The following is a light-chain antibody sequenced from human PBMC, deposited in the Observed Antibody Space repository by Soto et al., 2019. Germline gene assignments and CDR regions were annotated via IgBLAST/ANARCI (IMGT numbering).Light chain of an antibody. CDR1: QSVSSY. J-gene: IGKJ2*01. V-gene: IGKV3-11*01. CDR3: QQRSNGPPYT. Sequence: EIVLTQSPATLSLSPGERATLSCRDSQSVSSYLAWYQQKPGQAPRLLIYDASNRATGIPARFSGSGSGTDFTLTISSLETEDFAVYYCQQRSNGPPYTFGQGTKLEIK. CDR2: DAS.